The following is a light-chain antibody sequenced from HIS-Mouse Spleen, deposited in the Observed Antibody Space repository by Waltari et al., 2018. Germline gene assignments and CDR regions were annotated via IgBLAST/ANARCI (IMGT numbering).Light chain of an antibody. V-gene: IGLV2-14*01. CDR3: SSYTSSSTLV. CDR2: EVS. CDR1: SSDVGCHNY. Sequence: QSALTQPASVSGSPGQSITISCPGTSSDVGCHNYVSWYQQHPGKAPKLMIYEVSNRPSGVSNRFSGSKSGNTASLTISVLQAEDEADYYCSSYTSSSTLVFGGGTKLTVL. J-gene: IGLJ3*02.